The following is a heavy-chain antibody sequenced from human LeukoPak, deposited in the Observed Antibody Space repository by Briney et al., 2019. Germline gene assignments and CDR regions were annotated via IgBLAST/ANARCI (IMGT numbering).Heavy chain of an antibody. D-gene: IGHD6-19*01. CDR2: INPSGGST. J-gene: IGHJ4*02. CDR3: ARAVAGTYYFDY. CDR1: GYTFTSYY. Sequence: ASVTVSCKASGYTFTSYYMHWVRQAPGQGLEWMGIINPSGGSTSYAQKFQGRVTMTRDTSTSTVYMELSSLRSEDTAVYYCARAVAGTYYFDYWGQGTLVTVSS. V-gene: IGHV1-46*01.